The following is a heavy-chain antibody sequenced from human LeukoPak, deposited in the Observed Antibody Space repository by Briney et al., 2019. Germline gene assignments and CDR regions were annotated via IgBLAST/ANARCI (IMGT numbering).Heavy chain of an antibody. CDR2: IYYSGST. Sequence: SQTLSLTCTVSGGSISSGGYYWSWIRQHPGKGLEWIGYIYYSGSTYYNPSLKSRVTISVDTSKNQFSLKLSSVTAADTAVYYCARDDSRGYYSFDYWGQGTLVTVSS. CDR1: GGSISSGGYY. CDR3: ARDDSRGYYSFDY. V-gene: IGHV4-31*03. J-gene: IGHJ4*02. D-gene: IGHD3-22*01.